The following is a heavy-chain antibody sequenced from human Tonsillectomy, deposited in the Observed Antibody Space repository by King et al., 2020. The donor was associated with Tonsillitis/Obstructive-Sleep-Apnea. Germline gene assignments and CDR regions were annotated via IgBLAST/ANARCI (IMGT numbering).Heavy chain of an antibody. CDR3: ARAGARDGREWELLPNDY. J-gene: IGHJ4*02. CDR1: GGSFSGYY. CDR2: INHSGST. V-gene: IGHV4-34*01. D-gene: IGHD1-26*01. Sequence: VQLPQWGAGLLKPSETLSLTCAVYGGSFSGYYWSWIRQPPGKGLEWIGEINHSGSTNYNPSLKSRVTISVDTSKNQFSLKLSSVTAADTAVYYCARAGARDGREWELLPNDYWGQGTLVTVSS.